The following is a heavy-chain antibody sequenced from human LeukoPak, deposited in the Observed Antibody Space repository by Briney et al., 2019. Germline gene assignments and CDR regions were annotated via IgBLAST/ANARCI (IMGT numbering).Heavy chain of an antibody. J-gene: IGHJ4*02. CDR3: AKDLQTDSSGYYYGSGLFAY. CDR1: GFTFSSYA. Sequence: PGGSLRLSCAASGFTFSSYAMSWVRQAPGKGLEWVSAISGSGGSTYYADSVKGRFTISRDNSKNTLYLQMNSLRAEDTAVYYRAKDLQTDSSGYYYGSGLFAYWGQGTLVTVSS. V-gene: IGHV3-23*01. CDR2: ISGSGGST. D-gene: IGHD3-22*01.